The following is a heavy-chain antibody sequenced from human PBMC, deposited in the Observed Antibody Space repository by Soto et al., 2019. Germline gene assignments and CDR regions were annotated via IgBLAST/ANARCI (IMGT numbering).Heavy chain of an antibody. V-gene: IGHV4-30-4*01. CDR1: GGSISSGDYY. CDR2: IYYSGST. Sequence: KSSETLSLTCTVSGGSISSGDYYWSWIRQPPGKGLEWIGYIYYSGSTYYNPSLKSRVTISVDTSKNQFSLKLSSVTAADTHVYYCARESLRSGDVNFDYWGQGTLVTVSS. J-gene: IGHJ4*02. CDR3: ARESLRSGDVNFDY. D-gene: IGHD1-26*01.